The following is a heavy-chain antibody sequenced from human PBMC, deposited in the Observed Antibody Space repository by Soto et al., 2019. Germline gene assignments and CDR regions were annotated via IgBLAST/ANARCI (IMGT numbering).Heavy chain of an antibody. CDR1: GYSFTDYH. CDR2: INPKSGGT. V-gene: IGHV1-2*04. J-gene: IGHJ6*02. CDR3: ARGDSTDCSNGVCSFFYNHDMDV. D-gene: IGHD2-8*01. Sequence: ASVKVSCKASGYSFTDYHIHWVRQAPGQGLEWLGRINPKSGGTSTAQKFQGWVTMTTDTSISTASMELTRLTSDDTAIYYCARGDSTDCSNGVCSFFYNHDMDVWGQGTTVTAP.